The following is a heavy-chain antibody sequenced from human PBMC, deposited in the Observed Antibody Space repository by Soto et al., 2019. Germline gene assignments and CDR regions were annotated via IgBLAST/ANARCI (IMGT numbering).Heavy chain of an antibody. CDR1: GFTFSSYA. CDR3: AKDYFMIVVVISPSPLDY. CDR2: ISGSGGST. Sequence: PGGSLRLSCAASGFTFSSYAMSWVRQAPGKGLEWVSAISGSGGSTYYADSVKGRFTISRDNSKNTLYLQMNSLRAEDTAVYYCAKDYFMIVVVISPSPLDYWGQGTLVTVSS. V-gene: IGHV3-23*01. J-gene: IGHJ4*02. D-gene: IGHD3-22*01.